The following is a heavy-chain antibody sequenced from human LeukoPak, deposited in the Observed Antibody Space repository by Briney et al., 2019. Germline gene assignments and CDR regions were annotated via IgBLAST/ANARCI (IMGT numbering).Heavy chain of an antibody. D-gene: IGHD3-10*01. J-gene: IGHJ6*02. CDR2: IYYSGST. CDR3: ARSMVRGVLSGMDV. V-gene: IGHV4-59*08. CDR1: GASISSYY. Sequence: SETLSLTCTVSGASISSYYWSWIRQPPGKGLEWIGYIYYSGSTNYNPSLKSRVTISVDTSKNQFSLKLSSVTAADTAVYYCARSMVRGVLSGMDVWGQGTTVTVSS.